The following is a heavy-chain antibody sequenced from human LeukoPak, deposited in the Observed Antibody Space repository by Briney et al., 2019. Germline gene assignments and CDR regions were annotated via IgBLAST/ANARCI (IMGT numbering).Heavy chain of an antibody. J-gene: IGHJ5*02. CDR3: ARDLFYCSGGSCYLDNWFDP. V-gene: IGHV3-30-3*01. D-gene: IGHD2-15*01. CDR1: GFTFSSYA. CDR2: ISYDGSNK. Sequence: GGSLRLSCAASGFTFSSYAMHWVRQAPGKGLEWVAVISYDGSNKYYADSVKGRFTISRDNSKNTLYLQMNSLRAEDTAVCYCARDLFYCSGGSCYLDNWFDPWGQGTLVTVSS.